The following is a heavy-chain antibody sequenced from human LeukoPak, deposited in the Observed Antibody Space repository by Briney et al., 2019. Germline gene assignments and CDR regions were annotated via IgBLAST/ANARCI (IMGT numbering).Heavy chain of an antibody. Sequence: PGGSLRLSCAASGFTFSTYCMNWVRQAPGKGLEWVSYISGSSSTIYHADSVKGRFTISRDNAKNPLYLQMNSLRAEDTAVYYCARGSPYYYDSSGYYSCFDYWGQGTLVTVSS. V-gene: IGHV3-48*01. D-gene: IGHD3-22*01. J-gene: IGHJ4*02. CDR1: GFTFSTYC. CDR3: ARGSPYYYDSSGYYSCFDY. CDR2: ISGSSSTI.